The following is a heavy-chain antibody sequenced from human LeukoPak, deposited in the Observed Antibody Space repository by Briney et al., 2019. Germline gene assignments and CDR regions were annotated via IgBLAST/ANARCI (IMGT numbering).Heavy chain of an antibody. CDR2: ISSSSSYI. J-gene: IGHJ4*02. CDR1: GFTFSSYS. V-gene: IGHV3-21*01. CDR3: ARDPIRTYYYGSGSYSPDY. Sequence: PGGSLRLSCAASGFTFSSYSKNWVRQAPGKGLEWVSSISSSSSYIYYADSVKGRFTISRDNAKNSLYLQMNSLRAEDTAVYYCARDPIRTYYYGSGSYSPDYWGQGTLVTVSS. D-gene: IGHD3-10*01.